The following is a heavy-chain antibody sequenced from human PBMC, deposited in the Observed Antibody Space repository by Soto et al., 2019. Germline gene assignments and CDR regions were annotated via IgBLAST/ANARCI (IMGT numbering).Heavy chain of an antibody. V-gene: IGHV3-48*01. CDR3: IRRGGYDFY. CDR1: RFTFSSFW. D-gene: IGHD5-12*01. Sequence: GGSLRLSCAASRFTFSSFWFHWVRQAPGKGLEWVSYISSSSSTIYYADSVKGRFTISRDNAKNSLYLQMNSLRAEDTAVYYCIRRGGYDFYWGQGTLVTVSS. CDR2: ISSSSSTI. J-gene: IGHJ4*02.